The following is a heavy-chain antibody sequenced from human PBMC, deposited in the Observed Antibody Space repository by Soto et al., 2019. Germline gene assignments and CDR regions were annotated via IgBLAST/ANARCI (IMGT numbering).Heavy chain of an antibody. J-gene: IGHJ3*01. V-gene: IGHV4-38-2*02. Sequence: QVELQESGPGLVKPSQTLSLACAVSGYSITTGYSWGWVRQPPGKGLEWIGNIFHSGRTYYSPSLKDRLTVSMDTSKNQFSLKLRSVTAADTAVYYCARESSGGNSDFDLWGLGTMVTVSS. CDR2: IFHSGRT. CDR1: GYSITTGYS. D-gene: IGHD2-21*02. CDR3: ARESSGGNSDFDL.